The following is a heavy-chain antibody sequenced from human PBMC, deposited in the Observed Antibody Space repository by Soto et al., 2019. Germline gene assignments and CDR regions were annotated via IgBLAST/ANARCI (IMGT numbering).Heavy chain of an antibody. CDR1: GFSLSNYW. J-gene: IGHJ4*02. Sequence: EVQQVESGGVSVQPGGSLRLSCAASGFSLSNYWLHWVRQAPGKGLVWVSRINIDGSTTTYADSVKGRFTISRDNAKNTLYLQMNSLRDEDTAVYYCVRIRRGDGYTFGYWGQGTLVTVSS. V-gene: IGHV3-74*01. CDR2: INIDGSTT. D-gene: IGHD5-12*01. CDR3: VRIRRGDGYTFGY.